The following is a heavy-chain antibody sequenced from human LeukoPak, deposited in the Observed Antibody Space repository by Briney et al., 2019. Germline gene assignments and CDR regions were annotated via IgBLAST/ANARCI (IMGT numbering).Heavy chain of an antibody. V-gene: IGHV3-21*01. D-gene: IGHD6-25*01. CDR1: GFTFSSYS. CDR2: ISSSSSYI. J-gene: IGHJ3*02. Sequence: PGGSLRLSCAASGFTFSSYSMNCVRQAPGKGLEWVSSISSSSSYIYYADSVKGRFTISRDNAKNSLYLQMNSLRAEDTAVYYCARDGPRGPDAFDIWGQGTMVTVSS. CDR3: ARDGPRGPDAFDI.